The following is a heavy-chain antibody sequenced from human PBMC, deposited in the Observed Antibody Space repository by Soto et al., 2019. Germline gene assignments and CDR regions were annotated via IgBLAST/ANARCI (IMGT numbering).Heavy chain of an antibody. V-gene: IGHV1-69*02. CDR2: IIPILGIA. CDR3: ARGLGGAAVWFDP. CDR1: GGTFSSYT. Sequence: QVQLVQSGAEVKKPGSSVKVSCKASGGTFSSYTISWVRQAPGQGLEWMGRIIPILGIANYAQKFQGRVTXTXDXXTSTVYLELSSLRSEDTAVYYCARGLGGAAVWFDPWGQGTLVTVSS. D-gene: IGHD2-15*01. J-gene: IGHJ5*02.